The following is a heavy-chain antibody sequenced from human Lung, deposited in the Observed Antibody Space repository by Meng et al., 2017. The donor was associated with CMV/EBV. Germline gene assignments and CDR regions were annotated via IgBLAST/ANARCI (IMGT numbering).Heavy chain of an antibody. J-gene: IGHJ3*01. CDR3: ARDPYIKAFEL. D-gene: IGHD4-11*01. CDR1: GFMFSRFW. V-gene: IGHV3-7*01. CDR2: IKEDGSEK. Sequence: GESLKISCAASGFMFSRFWMTWLRQVPGRGPELVAHIKEDGSEKYFVASVKGRCTISRDNAKNSLYLQIHSLRVEDTAVYYCARDPYIKAFELWGQGTMVTVSS.